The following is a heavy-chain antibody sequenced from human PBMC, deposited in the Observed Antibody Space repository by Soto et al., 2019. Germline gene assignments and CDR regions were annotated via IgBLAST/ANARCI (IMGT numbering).Heavy chain of an antibody. J-gene: IGHJ6*02. CDR3: AKDIVPRIAARSTYYYGMDV. V-gene: IGHV3-43D*04. D-gene: IGHD6-6*01. CDR1: GFTFDDYA. Sequence: PGGSVRLSCAASGFTFDDYAMHWVRQAPGKGLEWVSLISWDGGSTYYADSVKGRFTISRDNSKNSLYLQMNSLRAEDTALYYCAKDIVPRIAARSTYYYGMDVWGQGTTVTVSS. CDR2: ISWDGGST.